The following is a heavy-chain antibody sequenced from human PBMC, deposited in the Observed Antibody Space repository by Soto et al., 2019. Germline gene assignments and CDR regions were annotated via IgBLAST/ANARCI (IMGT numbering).Heavy chain of an antibody. J-gene: IGHJ4*02. Sequence: PSETLSLTCTFSGDSIGTFHWGWMRQSPGKELEWIGYVYYTGSTNYNPSLKSRVTISVDRSKNQFSLKLTSANAADTAVYYCARGRTVRNYADDSSDYFYFFDYWGQGTQVTVSS. V-gene: IGHV4-59*01. CDR3: ARGRTVRNYADDSSDYFYFFDY. D-gene: IGHD3-22*01. CDR1: GDSIGTFH. CDR2: VYYTGST.